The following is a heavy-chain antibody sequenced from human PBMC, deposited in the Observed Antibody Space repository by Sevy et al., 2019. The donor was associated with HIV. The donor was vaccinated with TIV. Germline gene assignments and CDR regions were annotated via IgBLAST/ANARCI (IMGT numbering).Heavy chain of an antibody. CDR3: TRGIWFGEFSAYYFDS. Sequence: GGSLRLSCAGSGFTVNNAWMSWVRQAPGKGLEWVGRIKSEIDGGTTDYAAPVKGRFTISRDDSKNTLFLQMNSLKTEDTAVYYCTRGIWFGEFSAYYFDSWGQGTLVTVSS. J-gene: IGHJ4*02. D-gene: IGHD3-10*01. CDR1: GFTVNNAW. CDR2: IKSEIDGGTT. V-gene: IGHV3-15*01.